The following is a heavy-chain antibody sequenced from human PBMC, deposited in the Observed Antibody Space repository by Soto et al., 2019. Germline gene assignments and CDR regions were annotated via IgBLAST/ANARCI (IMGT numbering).Heavy chain of an antibody. CDR1: GFTFTSFA. D-gene: IGHD6-19*01. CDR2: ISHSGDGT. Sequence: GGSLRLSCAASGFTFTSFAMSWVRQAPGEGLEWVSAISHSGDGTYYADSVKGRFTISRDNSKNTLYLQINSLRAEDTAVYYCARRTAVPGGFDYWGQGTLVTVSS. V-gene: IGHV3-23*01. CDR3: ARRTAVPGGFDY. J-gene: IGHJ4*02.